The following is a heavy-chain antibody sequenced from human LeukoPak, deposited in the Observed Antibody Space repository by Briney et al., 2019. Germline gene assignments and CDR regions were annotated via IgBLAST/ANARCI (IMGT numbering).Heavy chain of an antibody. CDR1: GFTFSSYG. CDR3: AKDRYSGSSLGYFDY. Sequence: PGGSLRLSCAASGFTFSSYGMHWVRQAPGKGLEWVAFIRYDGSNKYYADSVKGRFTISRDNSKNTLYLQMNSLRAEDTAVYYCAKDRYSGSSLGYFDYWGQGTLVTVSS. V-gene: IGHV3-30*02. D-gene: IGHD1-26*01. J-gene: IGHJ4*02. CDR2: IRYDGSNK.